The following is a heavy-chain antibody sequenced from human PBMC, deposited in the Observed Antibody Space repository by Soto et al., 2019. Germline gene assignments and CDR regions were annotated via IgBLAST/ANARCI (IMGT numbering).Heavy chain of an antibody. D-gene: IGHD1-7*01. V-gene: IGHV1-69*02. J-gene: IGHJ6*03. CDR1: GGTFSSYT. CDR3: ARSNYNENYVQGYYMYV. CDR2: IIPILGIA. Sequence: QVQLVQSGAEVKKPGSSVKVSCKASGGTFSSYTISWVRQAPGQGLEWMGRIIPILGIANYAQKFQGRVTSTADKSTSTAYMEMSSARSEDTAVYYWARSNYNENYVQGYYMYVCGKGNTVTVAS.